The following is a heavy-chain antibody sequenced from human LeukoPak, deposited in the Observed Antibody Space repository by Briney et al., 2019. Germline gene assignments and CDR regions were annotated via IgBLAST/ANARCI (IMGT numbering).Heavy chain of an antibody. Sequence: SETLSLTCAVYGGSFSGYYWSWIRQPPGKGLEWIGSIYYSGSTYYNPSLKSRVTISVDTSKNQFSLKLSSVTAADTAVYYCARHNGYYDSSGFDYWGQGTLVTVSS. J-gene: IGHJ4*02. D-gene: IGHD3-22*01. CDR3: ARHNGYYDSSGFDY. CDR2: IYYSGST. CDR1: GGSFSGYY. V-gene: IGHV4-34*01.